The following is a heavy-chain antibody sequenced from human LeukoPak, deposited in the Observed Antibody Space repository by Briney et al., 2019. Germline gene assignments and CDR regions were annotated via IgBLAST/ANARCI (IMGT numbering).Heavy chain of an antibody. D-gene: IGHD3-22*01. CDR2: ISSNGGST. V-gene: IGHV3-64*01. J-gene: IGHJ6*03. CDR1: GFTFSSCA. CDR3: ARDGSSGYYLDYMDV. Sequence: GGSLRLSCAASGFTFSSCAMHWVRQAPGKGLEYVSAISSNGGSTYYANSVKGRFTISRDNSKNTLYLQMGSLRAEDMAVYYCARDGSSGYYLDYMDVWGKGTTVTVSS.